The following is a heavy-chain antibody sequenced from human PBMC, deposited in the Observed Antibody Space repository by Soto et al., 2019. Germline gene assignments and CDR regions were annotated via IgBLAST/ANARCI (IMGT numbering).Heavy chain of an antibody. CDR2: ISAYNGNT. D-gene: IGHD4-17*01. J-gene: IGHJ4*02. CDR1: GYTFTSYG. CDR3: ARGRSFHGDHHSTDY. V-gene: IGHV1-18*04. Sequence: ASVKVSCKASGYTFTSYGVSWVRQAPGQGLEWMGWISAYNGNTNYAQKLQGRVTITTDTSTSTAYMELRSLRSDDTAVYYCARGRSFHGDHHSTDYRGPATLVTLFS.